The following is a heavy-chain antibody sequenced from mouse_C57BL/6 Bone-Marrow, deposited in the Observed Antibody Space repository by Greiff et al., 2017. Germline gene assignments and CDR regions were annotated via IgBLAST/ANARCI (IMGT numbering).Heavy chain of an antibody. J-gene: IGHJ3*01. CDR2: ISRGGSYT. CDR1: GFTFSSYG. CDR3: ARRRGFAY. Sequence: DVLLVESGGDFVKPGGSLKLSCAASGFTFSSYGMSWVRQTPDKRLEWVATISRGGSYTYYPHSVKGRFTISRDTANNTLYLQMSSLKSEDTAMYYCARRRGFAYWGQGTLVTVSA. V-gene: IGHV5-6*01.